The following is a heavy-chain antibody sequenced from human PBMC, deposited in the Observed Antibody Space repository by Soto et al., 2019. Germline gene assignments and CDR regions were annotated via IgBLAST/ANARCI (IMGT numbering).Heavy chain of an antibody. Sequence: QVQLQQWGAGLLKPSETLSLTCAVYGGSFSGYYWSWIRQPPGKGLEWIGEINHSGSTNYNPSLKSRVTISVDTSKNQFSLKLSSVTAADTAVYYCARGLRIVANVIWGQGTLVTVSS. CDR1: GGSFSGYY. CDR2: INHSGST. J-gene: IGHJ4*02. D-gene: IGHD5-12*01. V-gene: IGHV4-34*01. CDR3: ARGLRIVANVI.